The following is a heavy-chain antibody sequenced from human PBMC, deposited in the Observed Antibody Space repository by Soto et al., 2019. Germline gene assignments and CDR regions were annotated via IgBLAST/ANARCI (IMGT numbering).Heavy chain of an antibody. CDR3: ARLNRYDFIEFDP. J-gene: IGHJ5*02. Sequence: LSLTCAVSGGSFSGYHWNWIRQPPGKGLEWLGEISRSGSATYNPSLKGRVAISADKSISTAYLQWSSLKASDTAMYYCARLNRYDFIEFDPWGQGTLVTVSS. CDR1: GGSFSGYH. CDR2: ISRSGSA. D-gene: IGHD3-3*01. V-gene: IGHV4-34*01.